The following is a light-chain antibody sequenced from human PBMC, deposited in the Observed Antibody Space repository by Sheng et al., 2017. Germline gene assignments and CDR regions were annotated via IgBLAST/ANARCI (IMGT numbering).Light chain of an antibody. CDR2: KNY. CDR3: AAWDDSLSGLYV. CDR1: SSNIGSNY. J-gene: IGLJ1*01. V-gene: IGLV1-47*01. Sequence: QSVLTQPPSASGAPGQRVIISCSGSSSNIGSNYVYWYQQIPGAAPKLLIYKNYQRPSGVPDRFSGSKSGTSASLAISGLRSEDEAEYYCAAWDDSLSGLYVFGTATKVTVL.